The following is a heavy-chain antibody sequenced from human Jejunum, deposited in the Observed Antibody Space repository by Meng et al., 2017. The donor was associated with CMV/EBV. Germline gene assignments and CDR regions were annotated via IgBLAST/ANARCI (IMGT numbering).Heavy chain of an antibody. V-gene: IGHV1-2*02. CDR3: ATSSSGFDFWTDN. D-gene: IGHD5-12*01. CDR1: GYTITGYY. Sequence: SGYTITGYYRHWVRQAPGQGPEWMGWLNPNSDDTTYAQQVQGRVSMTRDTSISTAYMELSSLRSDDTAVYYCATSSSGFDFWTDNWGQGTLVTVSS. CDR2: LNPNSDDT. J-gene: IGHJ4*02.